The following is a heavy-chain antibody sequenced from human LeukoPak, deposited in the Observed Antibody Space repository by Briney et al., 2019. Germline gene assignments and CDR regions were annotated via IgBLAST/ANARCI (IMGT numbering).Heavy chain of an antibody. V-gene: IGHV1-69*13. Sequence: GASVKVSCKASGGTFISYAISWVRQAPGQGLEWMGGIIPIFGTANYAQKFQGRVTITADESTSTAYMELSSLGSEDTAVYYCARVPRYDSSGYYYVTSYYYYGMDVWGQGTTVTVSS. D-gene: IGHD3-22*01. CDR2: IIPIFGTA. CDR1: GGTFISYA. CDR3: ARVPRYDSSGYYYVTSYYYYGMDV. J-gene: IGHJ6*02.